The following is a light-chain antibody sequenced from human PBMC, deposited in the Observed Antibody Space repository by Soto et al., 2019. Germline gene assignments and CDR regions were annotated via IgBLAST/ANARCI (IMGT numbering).Light chain of an antibody. CDR2: DAS. V-gene: IGKV1-5*01. Sequence: DIQMTQSPSTLSASVGDRVTITCRASQSISIWLAWYQQKPGKAPNILIYDASTLVSGVPSRFSGSGSGTEFTLTISSLQLDDFATYYCQQYNNYFPWTFGQGTKVDIK. J-gene: IGKJ1*01. CDR3: QQYNNYFPWT. CDR1: QSISIW.